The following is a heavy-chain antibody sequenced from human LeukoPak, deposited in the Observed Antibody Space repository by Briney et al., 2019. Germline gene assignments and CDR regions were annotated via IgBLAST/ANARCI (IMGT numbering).Heavy chain of an antibody. CDR1: GFTFSTYT. J-gene: IGHJ4*02. V-gene: IGHV3-23*01. CDR3: TKGGVVQTFYFDS. CDR2: SSGSGRSI. Sequence: GGSLRLSCAASGFTFSTYTMRWVRQAPGKGLEWVSTSSGSGRSIHYADSVKGRFSISRDTSKNILYLQMNSLRAEDTAVYYCTKGGVVQTFYFDSWGQGTLVTVSS. D-gene: IGHD2-15*01.